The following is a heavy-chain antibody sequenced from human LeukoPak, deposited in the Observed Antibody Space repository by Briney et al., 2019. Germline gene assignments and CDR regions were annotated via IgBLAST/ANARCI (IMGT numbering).Heavy chain of an antibody. V-gene: IGHV1-18*04. J-gene: IGHJ4*02. D-gene: IGHD6-19*01. CDR3: ARDLNVAYSSGWTDY. CDR2: ISAYNGNT. Sequence: GASVKVSCKASGYTFTSYGISWARQAPGQGLEWMGWISAYNGNTNYAQKLQGRVTMTTDTSTSTAYMELRSLRSDDTAVYYCARDLNVAYSSGWTDYWGQGTLVTVSS. CDR1: GYTFTSYG.